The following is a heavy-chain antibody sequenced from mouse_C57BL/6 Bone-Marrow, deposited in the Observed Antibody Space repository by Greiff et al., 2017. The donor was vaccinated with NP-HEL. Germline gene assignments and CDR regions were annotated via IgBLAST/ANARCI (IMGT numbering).Heavy chain of an antibody. CDR2: IDPSDSYT. Sequence: VQLQQPGAELVKPGASVKLSCKASGYTFTSYWMQWVKQRPGQGLEWIGEIDPSDSYTNYNQKFKGKATLTVDTSSSTAYMQLSSLTSEDSAVYYCARSWVITTVVAHYAMDYWGQGTSVTVSS. CDR3: ARSWVITTVVAHYAMDY. D-gene: IGHD1-1*01. CDR1: GYTFTSYW. V-gene: IGHV1-50*01. J-gene: IGHJ4*01.